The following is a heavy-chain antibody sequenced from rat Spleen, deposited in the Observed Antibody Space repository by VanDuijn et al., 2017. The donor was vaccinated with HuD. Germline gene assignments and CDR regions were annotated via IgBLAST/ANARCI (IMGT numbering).Heavy chain of an antibody. V-gene: IGHV5-46*01. D-gene: IGHD1-6*01. CDR3: ATGPRILRLDWFAY. CDR2: ISTGGDNT. Sequence: EVQLVESGGGLVQPGRSMKLSCAASGFTFSTFPMAWVRQTPTKGLEWVAYISTGGDNTYYRDSVKGRFTMSRDNAKSTLYLQMDSLTSEDTATYYCATGPRILRLDWFAYWGQGTLVTVSS. CDR1: GFTFSTFP. J-gene: IGHJ3*01.